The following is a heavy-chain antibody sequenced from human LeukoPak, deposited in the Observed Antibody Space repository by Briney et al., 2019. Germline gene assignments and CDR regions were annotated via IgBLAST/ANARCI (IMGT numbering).Heavy chain of an antibody. CDR2: ISTSSSYI. J-gene: IGHJ5*02. CDR1: GFTFNGYS. CDR3: ARGYGSGWYPNWFDP. Sequence: KTGGSLRLSCAGSGFTFNGYSMNWVRQAPGKGLEWVSSISTSSSYIYYADSVKGRFTISRDNARNSLYLQMNSLRAEDTAVYYCARGYGSGWYPNWFDPWGQGSLVTVSS. V-gene: IGHV3-21*01. D-gene: IGHD6-19*01.